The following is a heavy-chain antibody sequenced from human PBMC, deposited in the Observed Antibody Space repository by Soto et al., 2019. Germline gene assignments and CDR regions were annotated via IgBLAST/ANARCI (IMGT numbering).Heavy chain of an antibody. J-gene: IGHJ6*02. V-gene: IGHV1-69*06. CDR2: IIPIFGTA. CDR3: ARDVDTAMDYYYYGMDV. Sequence: AVKVSCKASGGTFSSYAISWVRQAPGQGLEWMGGIIPIFGTANYAQKFQGRVTITADKSTSTAYMELSSLRSEDTAVYYCARDVDTAMDYYYYGMDVWGQGTTVTVSS. D-gene: IGHD5-18*01. CDR1: GGTFSSYA.